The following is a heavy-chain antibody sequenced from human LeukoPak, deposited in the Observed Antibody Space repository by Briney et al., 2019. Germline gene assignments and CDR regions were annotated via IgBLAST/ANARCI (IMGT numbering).Heavy chain of an antibody. CDR2: ISSSSSTI. J-gene: IGHJ4*02. CDR3: ARVASADSSSWTDYFDY. V-gene: IGHV3-48*01. Sequence: GGSLRLSCAASGFTFSSYNMNWVRQAPGKGLEWVSYISSSSSTIYYADSVKGRFTISRDNAKNSLYLQMNSLRAEDTAVYYCARVASADSSSWTDYFDYWGQGTLVTVSS. D-gene: IGHD6-13*01. CDR1: GFTFSSYN.